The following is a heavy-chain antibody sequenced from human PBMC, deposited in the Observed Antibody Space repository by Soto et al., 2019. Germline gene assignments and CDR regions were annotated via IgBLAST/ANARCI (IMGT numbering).Heavy chain of an antibody. CDR3: ATASGARFGVVIMIDY. CDR1: GYTLTELS. J-gene: IGHJ4*02. V-gene: IGHV1-24*01. CDR2: FDPEDGET. Sequence: ASVKVSCKVSGYTLTELSMHWVRQAPGKGLEWMGGFDPEDGETIYAQKFQGRVTMTEDTSTDTAYMELSSLRSEDTAVYYCATASGARFGVVIMIDYWGQGTLVTVSS. D-gene: IGHD3-3*01.